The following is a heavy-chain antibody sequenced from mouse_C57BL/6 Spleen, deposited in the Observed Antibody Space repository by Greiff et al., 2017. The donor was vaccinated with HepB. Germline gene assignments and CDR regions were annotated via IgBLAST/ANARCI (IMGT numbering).Heavy chain of an antibody. Sequence: EVKLMESGPVLVKPGASVKMSCKASGYTFTDYYMNWVKQSHGKSLEWIGVINPYNGGTSYNQKFKGKATLTVDKSSSTAYMELNSLTSEDSAVYYCARSKVTTVVATVDYWGQGTTLTVSS. V-gene: IGHV1-19*01. CDR2: INPYNGGT. J-gene: IGHJ2*01. D-gene: IGHD1-1*01. CDR1: GYTFTDYY. CDR3: ARSKVTTVVATVDY.